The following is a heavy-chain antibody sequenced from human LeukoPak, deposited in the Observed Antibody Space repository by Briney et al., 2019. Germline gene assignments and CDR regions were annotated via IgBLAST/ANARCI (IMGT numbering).Heavy chain of an antibody. CDR3: ARGATTDNAPWFDY. D-gene: IGHD4-17*01. Sequence: GGSLRLSCTASGFTFSSYEMNWVRQAPGKGLEWVSYISSSGSTIYYADSVKGRFTISRDNAKNSLYLQMNSLRAEDTAVYYCARGATTDNAPWFDYWGQGTLVTVSS. CDR1: GFTFSSYE. CDR2: ISSSGSTI. J-gene: IGHJ4*02. V-gene: IGHV3-48*03.